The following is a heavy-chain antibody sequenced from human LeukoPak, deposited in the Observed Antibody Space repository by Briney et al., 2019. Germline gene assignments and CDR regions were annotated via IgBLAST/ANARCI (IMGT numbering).Heavy chain of an antibody. Sequence: GGSLRLSCAASGFTFGSYAMYWVRQAPGKGLEWVSGIFGSGGSAHYADSVKGRFTISRDNSKNTVYLQMDSLRFEDTAMYYCARNWFDPWGQGTLVTVSS. CDR2: IFGSGGSA. CDR1: GFTFGSYA. V-gene: IGHV3-23*01. J-gene: IGHJ5*02. CDR3: ARNWFDP.